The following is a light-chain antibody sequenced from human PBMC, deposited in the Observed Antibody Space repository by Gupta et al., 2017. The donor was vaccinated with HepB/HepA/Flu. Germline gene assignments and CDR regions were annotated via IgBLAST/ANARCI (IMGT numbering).Light chain of an antibody. CDR3: HQCSNKPYT. Sequence: DIVLTQSPVTLSLSPGERATLSCRASQSVSSYLAWYQQKPGQGPRLLIYDASNRATGIPARFSGSGSGTDFTLTISTLEPEDFAVYVCHQCSNKPYTFGQGTKLDIK. J-gene: IGKJ2*01. CDR1: QSVSSY. V-gene: IGKV3-11*01. CDR2: DAS.